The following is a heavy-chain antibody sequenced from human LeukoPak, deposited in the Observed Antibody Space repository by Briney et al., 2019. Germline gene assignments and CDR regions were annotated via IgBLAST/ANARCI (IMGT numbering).Heavy chain of an antibody. J-gene: IGHJ4*02. CDR3: TRLPLDYSLDH. CDR2: MSYVGIT. V-gene: IGHV4-39*01. D-gene: IGHD4-11*01. CDR1: GDSISSTTYW. Sequence: SETLSLTCTVSGDSISSTTYWCGWIRQSPGKGLEWIGSMSYVGITSYNPSLKSRATISVDTSKNQFSLMLNSVTAADTAVYYCTRLPLDYSLDHWGQGTPVSVSS.